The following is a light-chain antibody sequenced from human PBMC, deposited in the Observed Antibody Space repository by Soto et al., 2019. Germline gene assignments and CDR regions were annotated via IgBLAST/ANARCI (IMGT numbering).Light chain of an antibody. CDR3: QSYDSSLSVV. CDR1: SSNIGAGYD. J-gene: IGLJ2*01. CDR2: VNS. V-gene: IGLV1-40*01. Sequence: QSVLTQPPSVSGAPGQRVTISCTGSSSNIGAGYDVHWYQQHPGAAPKLLIYVNSDRPSGVPDRFSGSKSGTSASLAITGLDAEDEADYYCQSYDSSLSVVFGGGTKVTVL.